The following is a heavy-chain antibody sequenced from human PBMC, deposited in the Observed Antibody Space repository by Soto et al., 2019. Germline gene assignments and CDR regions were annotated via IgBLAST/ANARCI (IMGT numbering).Heavy chain of an antibody. D-gene: IGHD2-2*02. CDR2: ISYDGSNK. J-gene: IGHJ2*01. V-gene: IGHV3-30*18. CDR1: GFTFSSYG. CDR3: AKDFTAGYCSSTSCYTGWYFDL. Sequence: QVQLVESGGGVVQPGRSLRLSCAASGFTFSSYGMHWVRQAPGKGLEWVAVISYDGSNKYYADSVKGRFTISRDNSKNTLYLQMNSLRAEYTAVYYCAKDFTAGYCSSTSCYTGWYFDLWGRGTLVTVSS.